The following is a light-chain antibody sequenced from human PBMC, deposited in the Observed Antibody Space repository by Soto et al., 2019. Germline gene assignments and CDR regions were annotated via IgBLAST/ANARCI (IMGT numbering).Light chain of an antibody. CDR3: SSYTSVCTLV. CDR1: SSDVGGYNY. Sequence: QSVLTQPACVSGSPGQSITISCTGTSSDVGGYNYVSWYQQHPGKAPKLMIYDVSNRPSGVSNRFSGSKSGNTASLTISGLQAEDEADYYCSSYTSVCTLVFGGGTKLTVL. J-gene: IGLJ2*01. V-gene: IGLV2-14*01. CDR2: DVS.